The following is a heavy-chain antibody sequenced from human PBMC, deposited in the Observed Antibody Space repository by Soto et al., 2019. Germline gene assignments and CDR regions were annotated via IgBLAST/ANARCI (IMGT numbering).Heavy chain of an antibody. CDR3: ARDPFSIAAAGPFDY. CDR2: MNPNSGNT. J-gene: IGHJ4*02. Sequence: GASVKVSCKASGYTFTSYDINWVRQATGQGLEWMGWMNPNSGNTGYAQKFQGRVTMTRDNSTSTAYMELSSLRSEDTAVYYCARDPFSIAAAGPFDYWGQGTLVTVSS. D-gene: IGHD6-13*01. CDR1: GYTFTSYD. V-gene: IGHV1-8*01.